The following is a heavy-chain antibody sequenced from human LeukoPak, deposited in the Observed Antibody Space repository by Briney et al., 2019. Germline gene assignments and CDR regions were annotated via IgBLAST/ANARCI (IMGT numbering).Heavy chain of an antibody. CDR3: ARGSSTSCYLCYYYYMDV. J-gene: IGHJ6*03. V-gene: IGHV1-46*01. CDR1: GYTFTSYY. Sequence: ASVKVSCKASGYTFTSYYMHWVRQAPGQGLEWMGIINPSGGSTSYAQKFQGRVTMTRDMSTSTVYMELSGLRSEDTAVYYCARGSSTSCYLCYYYYMDVWGKGTTVTVSS. D-gene: IGHD2-2*01. CDR2: INPSGGST.